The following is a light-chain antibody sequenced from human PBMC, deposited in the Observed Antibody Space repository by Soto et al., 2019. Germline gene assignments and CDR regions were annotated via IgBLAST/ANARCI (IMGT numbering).Light chain of an antibody. Sequence: EVVLTQSPGTLSLSPGERATLSCRASQSVSNNYFAWYQQKPGQPPSHLIFGPSDRATAIPDRLSGSGSVTDFTLTISRLEPEDFAVYYCQQYGSSPPYTFGQGTKLEIK. J-gene: IGKJ2*01. CDR3: QQYGSSPPYT. V-gene: IGKV3-20*01. CDR1: QSVSNNY. CDR2: GPS.